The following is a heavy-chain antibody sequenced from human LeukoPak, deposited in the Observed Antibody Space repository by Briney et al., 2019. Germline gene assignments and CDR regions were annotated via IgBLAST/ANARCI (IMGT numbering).Heavy chain of an antibody. CDR1: GGSISTYY. J-gene: IGHJ3*02. V-gene: IGHV4-59*12. CDR2: IYYSGST. CDR3: ARLPIFNHARGAFDI. D-gene: IGHD3-3*01. Sequence: PSETLSLTCTVSGGSISTYYWSWIRQPPGKGLEYIGYIYYSGSTNYNPSLKSRVTMSLDTSKNQFSLKLSSVTAADTAVYYCARLPIFNHARGAFDIWGQGTVVTVSS.